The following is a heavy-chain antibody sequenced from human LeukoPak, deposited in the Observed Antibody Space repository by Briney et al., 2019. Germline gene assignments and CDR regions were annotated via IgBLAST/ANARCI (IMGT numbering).Heavy chain of an antibody. J-gene: IGHJ4*02. CDR1: GFTYSNYA. D-gene: IGHD4-23*01. CDR2: ISHSGDRT. CDR3: AKGGGAYGGIDY. Sequence: GGSLRLSCAVSGFTYSNYAMNWVRQAPGKGLEWVSAISHSGDRTHFADSVKGRFTISRDNAKNTLYLQMNSLRAEDTAIYYCAKGGGAYGGIDYWGQGTLVTVSS. V-gene: IGHV3-23*01.